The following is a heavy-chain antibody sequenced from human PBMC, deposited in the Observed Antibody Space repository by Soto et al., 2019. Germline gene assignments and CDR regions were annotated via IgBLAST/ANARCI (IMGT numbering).Heavy chain of an antibody. CDR2: ISYDGSNK. CDR3: AKTDYGDPIDY. CDR1: GFTFSSYG. J-gene: IGHJ4*02. D-gene: IGHD4-17*01. Sequence: GGSLRLSCAASGFTFSSYGMNWVRQAPGKGLEWVAVISYDGSNKYYADSVKGRFTISRDNSRNTLYLQMNSLRAEDTAVYYCAKTDYGDPIDYWGQGTLVTVSS. V-gene: IGHV3-30*18.